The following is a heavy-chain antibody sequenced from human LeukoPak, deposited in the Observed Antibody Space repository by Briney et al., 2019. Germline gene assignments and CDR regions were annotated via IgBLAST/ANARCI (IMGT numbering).Heavy chain of an antibody. V-gene: IGHV4-34*01. J-gene: IGHJ6*03. CDR1: GGSFSGYY. D-gene: IGHD5-18*01. CDR3: ARGKGQLWPHYYYYYYMDV. CDR2: INHSGST. Sequence: SETLSLTCAVYGGSFSGYYWSWIRQPPGKGLEWIGEINHSGSTNYNPSLKSRVTISVDTSKNQFSLKLSSVTAAGTAVYYCARGKGQLWPHYYYYYYMDVWGKGTTVTVSS.